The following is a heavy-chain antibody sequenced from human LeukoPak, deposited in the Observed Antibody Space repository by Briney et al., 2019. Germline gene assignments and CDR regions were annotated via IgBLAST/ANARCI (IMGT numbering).Heavy chain of an antibody. CDR3: ARGGDSGYYYYGMDV. V-gene: IGHV3-66*01. CDR1: GFTVSSNY. CDR2: IYSGGST. D-gene: IGHD3-10*01. Sequence: GGSLRLSCAASGFTVSSNYMSWVRQAPGKGLEWVSVIYSGGSTYYADSVKGRFTVSRDNSKNTLYLQMNSLRAEDTAVYYCARGGDSGYYYYGMDVWGQGTTVTVSS. J-gene: IGHJ6*02.